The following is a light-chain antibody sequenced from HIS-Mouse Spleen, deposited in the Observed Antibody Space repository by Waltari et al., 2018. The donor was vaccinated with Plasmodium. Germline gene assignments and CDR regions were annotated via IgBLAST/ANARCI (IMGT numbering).Light chain of an antibody. CDR1: QSVSSN. CDR2: GAS. V-gene: IGKV3-15*01. CDR3: QQYNNPRTT. J-gene: IGKJ2*01. Sequence: EIVMTQSPATLSVSPGERATLSCRASQSVSSNLAWYQQKPGQAPRLLIYGASPRATGIPARFSGSGSGTEFTLTISSLQSEDFAVYYCQQYNNPRTTFGQGTKLEIK.